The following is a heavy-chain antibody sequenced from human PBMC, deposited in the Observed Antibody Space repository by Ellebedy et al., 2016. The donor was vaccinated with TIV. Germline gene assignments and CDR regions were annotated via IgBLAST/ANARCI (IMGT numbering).Heavy chain of an antibody. J-gene: IGHJ4*02. Sequence: PGGSLRLSCAASGFTVSSNYMGWVRQAPGKGLECVSGIHSGGSTYYADSVKGRFTISRDNSKNTLYLQMNSLRAEDTAVYYCARVLGYGPGSYYVWNWGQGTLVTVSS. CDR2: IHSGGST. D-gene: IGHD3-10*01. CDR1: GFTVSSNY. V-gene: IGHV3-53*01. CDR3: ARVLGYGPGSYYVWN.